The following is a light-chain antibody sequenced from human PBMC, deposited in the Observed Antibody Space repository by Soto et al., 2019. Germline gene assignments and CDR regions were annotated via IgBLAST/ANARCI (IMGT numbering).Light chain of an antibody. CDR2: GAS. V-gene: IGKV3-20*01. Sequence: EIVLTQSPGTLSLSPGERATLSCRASQSVRSDYLAWYQQKPGQAPRLLIYGASSRATDIPDRFSGRGSGTDFTLTVTSLEPEDFAVYYCQQYGSSPQTFDQGTTVEIK. CDR1: QSVRSDY. J-gene: IGKJ1*01. CDR3: QQYGSSPQT.